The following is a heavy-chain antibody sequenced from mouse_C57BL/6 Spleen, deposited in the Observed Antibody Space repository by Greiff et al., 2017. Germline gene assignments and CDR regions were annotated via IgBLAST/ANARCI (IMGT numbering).Heavy chain of an antibody. CDR1: GYTFTDYE. CDR2: IDPETGGT. J-gene: IGHJ3*01. Sequence: QVQLKQSGAELVRPGASVTLSCKASGYTFTDYEMHWVKQTPVHGLEWIGAIDPETGGTAYNQKVKGKAILTADKSSSTAYMELRSLTSEDSAVYYCTRKALAYWGQGTLVTVSA. CDR3: TRKALAY. V-gene: IGHV1-15*01.